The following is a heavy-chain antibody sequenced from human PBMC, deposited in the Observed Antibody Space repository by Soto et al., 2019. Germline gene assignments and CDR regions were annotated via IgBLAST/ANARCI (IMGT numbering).Heavy chain of an antibody. J-gene: IGHJ1*01. CDR2: INHSGKN. CDR1: GGSFSGYY. V-gene: IGHV4-34*01. D-gene: IGHD2-21*02. CDR3: AREEHIVVVTAIHAFLYFQH. Sequence: SETLSLTCAVYGGSFSGYYWSWIRQPPGKGLERIGEINHSGKNNYKPSPKSRNTKSKDKSKNQITIKLSSVTAADTAVYYCAREEHIVVVTAIHAFLYFQHWGQGTLVTVSS.